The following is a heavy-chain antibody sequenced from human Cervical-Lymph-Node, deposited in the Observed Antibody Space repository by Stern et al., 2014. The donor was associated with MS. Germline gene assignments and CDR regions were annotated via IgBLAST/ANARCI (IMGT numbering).Heavy chain of an antibody. V-gene: IGHV2-5*02. J-gene: IGHJ5*02. CDR3: AHRRYSSNLVGGAFDP. CDR2: IFWDNAK. D-gene: IGHD6-13*01. CDR1: GFSLSTSGVG. Sequence: QITLKESGPTLVKPTQTLTLTCTFSGFSLSTSGVGVGWIRPPPGKALEWLALIFWDNAKRYSSSLKSSLTITKDTSKNQVVLTMTNMDPVDTATYYCAHRRYSSNLVGGAFDPWGQGTLVTVSS.